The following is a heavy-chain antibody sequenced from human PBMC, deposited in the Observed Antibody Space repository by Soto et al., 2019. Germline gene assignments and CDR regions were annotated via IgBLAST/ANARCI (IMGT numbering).Heavy chain of an antibody. D-gene: IGHD2-2*01. CDR2: ISSSGSTI. J-gene: IGHJ4*02. CDR1: GFTFSDYY. Sequence: GGSLRLSXAAYGFTFSDYYMGWIRQEPGKGLECVTDISSSGSTIYDADTVKGRFTITRDNAKNSLYLQMNRLRAEDTAVYYCARVSRNYAPVGYWGQGTLVTVSS. V-gene: IGHV3-11*01. CDR3: ARVSRNYAPVGY.